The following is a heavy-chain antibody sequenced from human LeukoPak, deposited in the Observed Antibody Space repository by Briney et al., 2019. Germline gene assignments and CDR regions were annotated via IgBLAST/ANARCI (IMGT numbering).Heavy chain of an antibody. CDR1: GGSIGTTNYY. V-gene: IGHV4-39*01. D-gene: IGHD3-10*01. CDR3: ARRLGGSGSYYY. Sequence: PSETLSLTCTVSGGSIGTTNYYWGWIRQPPGKGLEWIGSIYYSGSTYYNPSLKSRVTISVDTSKNQFSLKLRSVTAADTAVYYCARRLGGSGSYYYWGQGTLVTVSS. CDR2: IYYSGST. J-gene: IGHJ4*02.